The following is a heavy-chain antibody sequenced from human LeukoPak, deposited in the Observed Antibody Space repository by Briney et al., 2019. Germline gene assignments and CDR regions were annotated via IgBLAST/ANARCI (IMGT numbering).Heavy chain of an antibody. J-gene: IGHJ4*02. CDR2: VGRDGSEK. CDR1: GFTFSDYW. V-gene: IGHV3-7*01. D-gene: IGHD1-26*01. CDR3: AKVGTWELQRVFEN. Sequence: PGGSLRLSCAASGFTFSDYWMTWVRQVPGKRLEWVANVGRDGSEKNYVDSVEGRFTISRDNAKKSLDLEMNSLRVEDTALYYCAKVGTWELQRVFENWGQGTLVTVSS.